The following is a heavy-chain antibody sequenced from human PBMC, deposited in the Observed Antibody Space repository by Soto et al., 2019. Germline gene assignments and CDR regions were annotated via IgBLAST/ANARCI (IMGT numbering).Heavy chain of an antibody. V-gene: IGHV3-23*04. CDR1: GFIFTTSD. CDR2: ITITGDTT. CDR3: GKGGGGDHGY. J-gene: IGHJ4*02. D-gene: IGHD2-21*02. Sequence: EVQLVESEGGLVQPGGSLRLSCEASGFIFTTSDMSWVRQAPGKGLEWISSITITGDTTHYADSVKGRFTISRDNSRNTVFLQMNSLRVHDTAVYYCGKGGGGDHGYWGQGTLVAVSS.